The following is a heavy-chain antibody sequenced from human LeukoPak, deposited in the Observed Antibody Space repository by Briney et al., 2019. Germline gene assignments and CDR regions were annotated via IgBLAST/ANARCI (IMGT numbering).Heavy chain of an antibody. CDR3: ARDSETETGWYYYGMDV. V-gene: IGHV3-53*01. J-gene: IGHJ6*02. CDR2: LYSGGSA. Sequence: SGGSLRLSCAASGFIVSSNYMNWVRQAPGKGLEWIAVLYSGGSAYYADSVKGRFTISRDNSKNTLYLQIYSLRAEDTAIYYCARDSETETGWYYYGMDVWGQGTTVTVSS. D-gene: IGHD1-1*01. CDR1: GFIVSSNY.